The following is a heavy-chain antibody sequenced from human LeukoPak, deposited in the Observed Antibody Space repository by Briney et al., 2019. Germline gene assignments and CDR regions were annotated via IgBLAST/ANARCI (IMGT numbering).Heavy chain of an antibody. J-gene: IGHJ4*02. D-gene: IGHD6-19*01. CDR2: ISWDGSTT. V-gene: IGHV3-43*01. CDR1: GFNFDDYT. Sequence: GGSLRLSCAASGFNFDDYTMHWVRQPPGKGLEWVSLISWDGSTTYYADSVKGRFTISRDNSKDSLYLQMNILRTGDNAFYYCAKKGVAVTSTGSYFDYWGQGTLVTVSS. CDR3: AKKGVAVTSTGSYFDY.